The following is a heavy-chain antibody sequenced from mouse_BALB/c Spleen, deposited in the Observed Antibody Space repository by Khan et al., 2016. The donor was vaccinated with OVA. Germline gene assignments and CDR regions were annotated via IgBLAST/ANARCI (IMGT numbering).Heavy chain of an antibody. CDR2: IDPFNGGT. V-gene: IGHV1S135*01. Sequence: VQLQQSGPELMKPGASVNISCKASGYSFTSYYIHWVRQSHGKSLEWIGYIDPFNGGTDYNQKFKDKATLTVDKSSNTAYMQLSSLTSEDSAVYYCARGTFDYWGQGTLVTVSA. D-gene: IGHD3-3*01. J-gene: IGHJ3*01. CDR1: GYSFTSYY. CDR3: ARGTFDY.